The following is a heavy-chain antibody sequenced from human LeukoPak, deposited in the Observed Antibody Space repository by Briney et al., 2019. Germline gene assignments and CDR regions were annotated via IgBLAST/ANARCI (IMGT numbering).Heavy chain of an antibody. CDR1: GYTFRSYG. V-gene: IGHV1-18*01. Sequence: ASVKVSCKASGYTFRSYGITWVRQAPGQGLEWMGWISAYNGNTNYAQKLQGRVTMTTDTSTSTAYMELRSLRSDDTAVYYCARDYPECGGGCHYIRHDYWGQGTLVTVSS. CDR3: ARDYPECGGGCHYIRHDY. D-gene: IGHD2-15*01. J-gene: IGHJ4*02. CDR2: ISAYNGNT.